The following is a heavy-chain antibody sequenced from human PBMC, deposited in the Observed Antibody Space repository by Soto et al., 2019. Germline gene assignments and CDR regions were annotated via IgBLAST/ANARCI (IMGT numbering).Heavy chain of an antibody. J-gene: IGHJ6*02. CDR3: ARDGYQLLSYYYYGMDV. V-gene: IGHV1-18*01. CDR1: GYTFTSYG. D-gene: IGHD2-2*01. Sequence: RASVKVSCKASGYTFTSYGISWVRQAPGQGLEWMGWISAYNGNTNYAQKLQGRVTMTTDTSTSTAYMELRSLRSDDTAVYYCARDGYQLLSYYYYGMDVWGQGTTVTVSS. CDR2: ISAYNGNT.